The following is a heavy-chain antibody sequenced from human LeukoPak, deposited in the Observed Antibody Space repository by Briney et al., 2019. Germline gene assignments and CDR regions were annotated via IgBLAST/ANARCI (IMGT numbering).Heavy chain of an antibody. CDR2: ITGDGDIT. V-gene: IGHV3-43*02. Sequence: PGGSLRLSCADSGFTLDDYAMHWVRQSPGKGLEWVSVITGDGDITYYADSVKGRFTISRDNAKNSLYLQMNSLRAEDTAVYYCTRAADHHGGFDYWGPGTLVTVSS. CDR3: TRAADHHGGFDY. J-gene: IGHJ4*02. D-gene: IGHD3-16*01. CDR1: GFTLDDYA.